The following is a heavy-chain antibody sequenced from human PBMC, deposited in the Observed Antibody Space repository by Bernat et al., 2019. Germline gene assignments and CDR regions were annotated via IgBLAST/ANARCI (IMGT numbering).Heavy chain of an antibody. D-gene: IGHD2-15*01. CDR2: IKQDGSEK. CDR1: GFTFSSYW. J-gene: IGHJ6*03. Sequence: EVQLVESGGGLVQPGGSQRLSCAASGFTFSSYWMSWVRQAPGKGLEWVANIKQDGSEKYYVDSVKGRFTISRDNAKNSLYLQMNSLRAEDTAVYYCARGGDIVVVVAAKTDYYMDVWGKGTTVTVSS. CDR3: ARGGDIVVVVAAKTDYYMDV. V-gene: IGHV3-7*01.